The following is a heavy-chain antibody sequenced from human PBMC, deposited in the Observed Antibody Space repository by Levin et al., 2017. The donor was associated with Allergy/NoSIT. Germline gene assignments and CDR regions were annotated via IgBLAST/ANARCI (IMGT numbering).Heavy chain of an antibody. V-gene: IGHV3-23*01. CDR1: GFSFSNYA. J-gene: IGHJ6*02. CDR2: ISASGDNS. CDR3: AKDWRLSPLTLFGKHYGLDV. Sequence: GGSLRLSCGASGFSFSNYALSWVGQAPGKGLEWVSVISASGDNSYYADSVKGRFTIARDNSKDTLFLQMNSLRLEDTAIYYFAKDWRLSPLTLFGKHYGLDVWGQGTTVTVSS. D-gene: IGHD3-3*01.